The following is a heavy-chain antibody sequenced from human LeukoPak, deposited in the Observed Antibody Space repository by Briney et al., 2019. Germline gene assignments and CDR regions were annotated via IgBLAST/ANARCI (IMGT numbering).Heavy chain of an antibody. D-gene: IGHD3-22*01. V-gene: IGHV1-46*01. Sequence: GASVKVSCKASGYTFTSYYMHWVRQAPGQGLEWMGIINPSGGSTSYAQKFQGRVTMTRDTSTSTVYMELSSLRSEDTAVYYCATNGRYYDSSGYYSSKFDYWGQGTLVTVSS. CDR3: ATNGRYYDSSGYYSSKFDY. CDR1: GYTFTSYY. J-gene: IGHJ4*02. CDR2: INPSGGST.